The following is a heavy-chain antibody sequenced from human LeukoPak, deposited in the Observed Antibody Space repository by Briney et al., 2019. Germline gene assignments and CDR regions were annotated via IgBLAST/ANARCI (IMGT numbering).Heavy chain of an antibody. Sequence: SETLSLTCAVYGGSFSGYYWSWIRQPPGKGLEWIGSIYYSGSTYYNPSLKSRVTISVDTSKNQFSLKLSSVTAADTAVYYCAIHMSGCSLHRGFDSCGQRTLVTVSS. CDR1: GGSFSGYY. J-gene: IGHJ5*01. D-gene: IGHD6-19*01. CDR2: IYYSGST. V-gene: IGHV4-34*01. CDR3: AIHMSGCSLHRGFDS.